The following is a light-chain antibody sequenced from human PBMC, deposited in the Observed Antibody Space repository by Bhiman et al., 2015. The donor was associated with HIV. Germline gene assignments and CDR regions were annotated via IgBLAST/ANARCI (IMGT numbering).Light chain of an antibody. CDR2: GKN. V-gene: IGLV3-19*01. CDR3: GTWDRSLSAGGV. J-gene: IGLJ1*01. Sequence: SSELTQDPAVSVALGQTVRITCQGDSLRSYYASWYQQKPGQAPVLVIYGKNHRPSGIPDRFSGSKSGTSATLGITGLQTGDEADYYCGTWDRSLSAGGVFGTGTKVTVL. CDR1: SLRSYY.